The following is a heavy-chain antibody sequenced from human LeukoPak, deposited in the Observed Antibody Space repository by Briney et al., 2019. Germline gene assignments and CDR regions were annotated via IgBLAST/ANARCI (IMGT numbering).Heavy chain of an antibody. Sequence: PSETLSLTCAVYGGSFSGYYWSWIRQPPGKGLEWIGEINHSGSTNYNPSLKSRVTISVDTSKNQFSLKLSSVTAADTAVYYCARGNCSSTSCYLVDYWGQGTLVTVSS. D-gene: IGHD2-2*01. CDR1: GGSFSGYY. CDR2: INHSGST. J-gene: IGHJ4*02. CDR3: ARGNCSSTSCYLVDY. V-gene: IGHV4-34*01.